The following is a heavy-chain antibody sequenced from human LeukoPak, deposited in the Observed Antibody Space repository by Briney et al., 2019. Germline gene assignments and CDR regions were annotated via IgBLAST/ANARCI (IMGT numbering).Heavy chain of an antibody. CDR1: GYSFSTYW. J-gene: IGHJ4*02. Sequence: PGESLQISCKGSGYSFSTYWIGWVRQMPGKGLEWMGIIYPGDSDTRYSPSFQGQVTISADKSSSAAYLQWNSLKASDTAMYYCARHQIVGATRSPFDYWGQGTLVTVSS. D-gene: IGHD1-26*01. CDR3: ARHQIVGATRSPFDY. V-gene: IGHV5-51*01. CDR2: IYPGDSDT.